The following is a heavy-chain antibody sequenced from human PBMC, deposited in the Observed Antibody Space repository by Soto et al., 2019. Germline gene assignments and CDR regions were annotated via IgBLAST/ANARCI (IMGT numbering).Heavy chain of an antibody. V-gene: IGHV3-23*01. CDR3: AKVDVCSSTSCYASGHYYYYRGV. CDR2: IIGSGGST. D-gene: IGHD2-2*01. J-gene: IGHJ6*03. CDR1: GFTFSSYA. Sequence: PGGSLRLSCAASGFTFSSYALSWVRQAPGKGLEWVSAIIGSGGSTYYADPVKGRFTISRDNSKNTLYLQMSSLRAEDTAVYYCAKVDVCSSTSCYASGHYYYYRGVWGKGTTVTVSS.